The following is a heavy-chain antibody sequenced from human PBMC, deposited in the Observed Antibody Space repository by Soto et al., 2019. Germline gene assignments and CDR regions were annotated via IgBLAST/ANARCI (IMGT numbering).Heavy chain of an antibody. CDR2: IKSKTDGGTT. CDR1: GFTFSNAW. J-gene: IGHJ4*02. D-gene: IGHD5-12*01. V-gene: IGHV3-15*07. Sequence: GGSLRLSCAASGFTFSNAWMNWVRQAPGKGLEWVGRIKSKTDGGTTDYAAPVKGRFTISRDDSKNTLYLQMNSLKTEDTAVYYCARFLFSGLEYFDYWGQGTLVTVSS. CDR3: ARFLFSGLEYFDY.